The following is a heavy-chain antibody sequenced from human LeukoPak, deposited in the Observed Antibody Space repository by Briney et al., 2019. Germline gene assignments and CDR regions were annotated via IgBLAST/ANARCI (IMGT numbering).Heavy chain of an antibody. Sequence: ASVKVSCTASGYTFTGYYMHWVRQAPGQGLEWMGIINPSGGSTSYAQKFQGRVTMTRDTSTSTVYMELSSLRSEDTAVYYCARAGPREGPYYYYGMDVWGQGTTVTVSS. CDR3: ARAGPREGPYYYYGMDV. CDR1: GYTFTGYY. J-gene: IGHJ6*02. CDR2: INPSGGST. V-gene: IGHV1-46*01.